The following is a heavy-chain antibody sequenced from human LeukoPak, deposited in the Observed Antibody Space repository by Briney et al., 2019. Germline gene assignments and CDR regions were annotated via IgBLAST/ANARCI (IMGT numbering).Heavy chain of an antibody. CDR2: ISYTGTT. Sequence: SETLSLTCTVSGGSISSYCWSWIRQPPGKGLEWIGYISYTGTTNYNPSLKSRVTISVDTSKIQFSLKLSSVTAADTAVYYCARIFPSSTWFLDYFDYWGQGTLVTVSS. D-gene: IGHD6-13*01. CDR1: GGSISSYC. V-gene: IGHV4-59*08. CDR3: ARIFPSSTWFLDYFDY. J-gene: IGHJ4*02.